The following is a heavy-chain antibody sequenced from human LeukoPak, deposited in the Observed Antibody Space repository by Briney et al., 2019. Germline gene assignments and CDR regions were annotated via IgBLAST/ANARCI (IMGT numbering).Heavy chain of an antibody. Sequence: GGSLGLSCAASGFNFSSYWMHWVRQAPGKGPVWVAHIDSDGSSTTYGDPAKGRFTISRDNAKKTLYLQMNSLRVEDTAVYYCTRGTTAEAGIDYWGQGTLVTVSS. D-gene: IGHD6-19*01. V-gene: IGHV3-74*01. CDR3: TRGTTAEAGIDY. CDR1: GFNFSSYW. CDR2: IDSDGSST. J-gene: IGHJ4*02.